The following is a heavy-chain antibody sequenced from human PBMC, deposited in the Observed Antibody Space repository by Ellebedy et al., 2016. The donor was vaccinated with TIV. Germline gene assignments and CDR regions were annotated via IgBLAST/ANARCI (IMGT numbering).Heavy chain of an antibody. D-gene: IGHD5-12*01. J-gene: IGHJ4*02. V-gene: IGHV4-61*01. CDR3: QVATIERVEY. CDR1: GGSVSSGSYY. CDR2: IYYSGST. Sequence: MPSETLSLTCTVSGGSVSSGSYYWSWIRQPPGKGLEWIGYIYYSGSTNYNPSLKSRVTISVDTSKNQFSLKLSSVTAADTAVYYCQVATIERVEYWGQGTLVTVSS.